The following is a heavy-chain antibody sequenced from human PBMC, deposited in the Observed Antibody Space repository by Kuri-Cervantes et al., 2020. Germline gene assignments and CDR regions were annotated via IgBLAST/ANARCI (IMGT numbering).Heavy chain of an antibody. J-gene: IGHJ4*02. CDR3: ARTHYWLDSTGYSRLHYYFDY. CDR2: IYHSGSA. CDR1: GYSISSGYY. D-gene: IGHD3-22*01. V-gene: IGHV4-38-2*02. Sequence: GSLRLSCTVSGYSISSGYYWGWIRQPPGKGLEWIGNIYHSGSAYYNPSLKSRVTISVDTSKNQFSLKLSSVTAADTAVYYCARTHYWLDSTGYSRLHYYFDYWGQGTLVTVSS.